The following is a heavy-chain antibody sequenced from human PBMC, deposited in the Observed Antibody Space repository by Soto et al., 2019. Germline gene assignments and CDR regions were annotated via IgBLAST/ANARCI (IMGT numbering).Heavy chain of an antibody. V-gene: IGHV2-5*02. Sequence: QITLEESGPTLVKPTETLTLTCALSGFSLSTGGAGVGWIRQPPGKALEWLAVIYWDDTERYSPSLRNRVIITKDTSKNQVVLTMTNMDTVDTATYYCAHTHNGYYEDFDSWGQGILVTVSS. D-gene: IGHD3-22*01. CDR3: AHTHNGYYEDFDS. CDR2: IYWDDTE. CDR1: GFSLSTGGAG. J-gene: IGHJ4*02.